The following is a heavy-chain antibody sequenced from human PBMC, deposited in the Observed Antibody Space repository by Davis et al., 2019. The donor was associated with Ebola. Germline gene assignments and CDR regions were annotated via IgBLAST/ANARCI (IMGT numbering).Heavy chain of an antibody. V-gene: IGHV1-46*01. J-gene: IGHJ4*02. CDR1: LYTLVSYY. Sequence: ASSVKVSCMASLYTLVSYYAHWVRQAPGQGLEWMGIINPSGGTTTYAQKFQGRVTMTRDTSTNTLYMELSSLTSGDTAVYYCVRDLRGWGDFDYWGKGTLVTVSS. CDR3: VRDLRGWGDFDY. D-gene: IGHD3-10*01. CDR2: INPSGGTT.